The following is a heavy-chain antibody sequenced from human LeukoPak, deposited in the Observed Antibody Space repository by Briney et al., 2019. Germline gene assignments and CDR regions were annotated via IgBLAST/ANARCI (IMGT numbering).Heavy chain of an antibody. CDR3: AIHFRQVAEFDY. CDR2: IYYYSGKK. J-gene: IGHJ4*02. D-gene: IGHD5-12*01. Sequence: SETLSLTCTVSGGTLSTIDYYWGWIRQPPGKGMEWIGTIYYYSGKKYYSPSLRSRVTISTDTSKNQISLNLSSVTAADTGVYDCAIHFRQVAEFDYWGQGTLVTVSS. CDR1: GGTLSTIDYY. V-gene: IGHV4-39*01.